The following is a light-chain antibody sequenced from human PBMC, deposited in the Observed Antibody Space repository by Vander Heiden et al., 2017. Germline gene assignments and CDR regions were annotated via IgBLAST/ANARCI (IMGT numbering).Light chain of an antibody. V-gene: IGKV1-12*02. Sequence: DIQMTQSPSSVSASVGDRVTMTCRASQDISSWLAWYQQKPGRAPKLLIYAASRLQSGAPSRFSGSGSGTDYTLTSSSLQPEDFATYYCQQANSFPSFGGGTKVEVK. CDR2: AAS. CDR3: QQANSFPS. J-gene: IGKJ4*01. CDR1: QDISSW.